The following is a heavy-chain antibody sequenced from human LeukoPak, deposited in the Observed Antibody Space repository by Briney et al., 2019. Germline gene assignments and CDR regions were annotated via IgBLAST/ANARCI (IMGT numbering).Heavy chain of an antibody. CDR3: ARDLYVDY. V-gene: IGHV3-30-3*01. CDR2: ISYDGSTK. Sequence: GGSLRLSCAASGFTFRSYAMHWVRQAPGKGLEWVAVISYDGSTKYYADSVKGRFTISRDNSKNTLYLQMNSLRAEDTAVYYCARDLYVDYWGQGTLVTVSS. J-gene: IGHJ4*02. CDR1: GFTFRSYA.